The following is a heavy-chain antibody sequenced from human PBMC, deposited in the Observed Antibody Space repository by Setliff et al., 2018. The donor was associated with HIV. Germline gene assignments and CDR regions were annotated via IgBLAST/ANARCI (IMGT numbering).Heavy chain of an antibody. J-gene: IGHJ3*02. D-gene: IGHD3-22*01. CDR3: ARDPYYYDSSGYGPRAFDI. CDR1: GFTFSGYW. CDR2: IKQDGSEK. Sequence: PGGSLRLSCVGSGFTFSGYWMTWVRQAPGKGLEWVANIKQDGSEKNYVDSVKGRFTISRDNAKKSMYLQMNSLRAEDTAVYYCARDPYYYDSSGYGPRAFDIWGQGTMVTVSS. V-gene: IGHV3-7*01.